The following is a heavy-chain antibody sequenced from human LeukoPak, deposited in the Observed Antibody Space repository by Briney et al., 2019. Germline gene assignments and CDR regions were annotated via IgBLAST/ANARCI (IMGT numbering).Heavy chain of an antibody. J-gene: IGHJ4*02. Sequence: SVKVSCKASGGTFSSYAISGVRQAPGQGLEWMGGIIPIFGTANYAQKFQGRVTITADESTSTAYMELSSLRSEDTAVYYCARADYDFWSGYPGWGQGTLVTVSS. CDR3: ARADYDFWSGYPG. V-gene: IGHV1-69*01. CDR1: GGTFSSYA. D-gene: IGHD3-3*01. CDR2: IIPIFGTA.